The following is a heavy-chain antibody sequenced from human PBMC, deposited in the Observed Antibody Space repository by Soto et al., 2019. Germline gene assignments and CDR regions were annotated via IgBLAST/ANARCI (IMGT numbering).Heavy chain of an antibody. D-gene: IGHD3-10*01. CDR3: ARSRYHYGSGSYFAY. J-gene: IGHJ4*02. CDR2: IYYSGST. Sequence: QVQLQESGPGLVKPSQTLSLTCTVSGGSISSGGYYWSWIRQHPGKGLEWIGYIYYSGSTYYTPSLDSRLTLSLDPYKDQFSLRLSSVTAADTAGYHCARSRYHYGSGSYFAYWGQGTLVTVSS. CDR1: GGSISSGGYY. V-gene: IGHV4-31*03.